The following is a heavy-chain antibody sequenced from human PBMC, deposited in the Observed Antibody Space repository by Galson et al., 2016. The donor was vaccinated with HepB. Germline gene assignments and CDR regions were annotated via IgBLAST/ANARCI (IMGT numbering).Heavy chain of an antibody. CDR2: ISSSSSAI. V-gene: IGHV3-48*02. Sequence: SLRLSCAASGFTFSTYSMNWVRQAPGKGLEWVSYISSSSSAIYYADSVKGRFTTSRDNAKNSLYLQMNSLRDEDTAVYYCARDRGSYSPFDYWGQGTLVTVSS. D-gene: IGHD3-10*01. J-gene: IGHJ4*02. CDR1: GFTFSTYS. CDR3: ARDRGSYSPFDY.